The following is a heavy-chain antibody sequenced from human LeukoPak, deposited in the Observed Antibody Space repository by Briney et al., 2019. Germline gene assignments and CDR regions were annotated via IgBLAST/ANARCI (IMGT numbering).Heavy chain of an antibody. CDR2: INHSGST. CDR3: ARGLSGWYKSYYFDY. D-gene: IGHD6-19*01. Sequence: PSEPLSLTCTVSGGSISSYYWSWIRQPTGKGLEWIGEINHSGSTNYNPSLKSRVTISVDTSKNQFSLKLSSVTAADTAVYYCARGLSGWYKSYYFDYWGQGTLVTVSS. CDR1: GGSISSYY. J-gene: IGHJ4*02. V-gene: IGHV4-34*01.